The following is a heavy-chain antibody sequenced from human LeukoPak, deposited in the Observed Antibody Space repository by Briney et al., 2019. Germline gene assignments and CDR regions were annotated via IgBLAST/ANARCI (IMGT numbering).Heavy chain of an antibody. CDR2: ISSSTSRI. CDR1: GFTFNSYS. CDR3: ARDIHWAFDY. D-gene: IGHD7-27*01. V-gene: IGHV3-48*02. J-gene: IGHJ4*02. Sequence: PGGSLRLSCGASGFTFNSYSMNWVRQAPGKGLEWVSYISSSTSRIYYADSAKGRFTISRDSARRSLFLQMNSLRDEDTAVYYCARDIHWAFDYWGQGTLVTVSS.